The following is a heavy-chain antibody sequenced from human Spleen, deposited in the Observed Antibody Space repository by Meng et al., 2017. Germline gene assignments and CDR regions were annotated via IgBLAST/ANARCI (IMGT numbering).Heavy chain of an antibody. CDR1: GGSISSYY. D-gene: IGHD3-16*01. Sequence: GSLRLSCTVSGGSISSYYWSWIRQPAGKGLEWIGRIYTSGSTNYNPSLKSRVTMSVDTSKNQFSLKLSSVTAADTAMYYCARSLNWVDAFDIWGQGTMVTVSS. J-gene: IGHJ3*02. CDR3: ARSLNWVDAFDI. CDR2: IYTSGST. V-gene: IGHV4-4*07.